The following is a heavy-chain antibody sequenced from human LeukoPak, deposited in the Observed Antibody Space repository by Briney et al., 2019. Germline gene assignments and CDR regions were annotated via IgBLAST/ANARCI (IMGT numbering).Heavy chain of an antibody. CDR1: GFTFSSYS. V-gene: IGHV3-21*01. CDR3: ARAHNWKYGTFDY. CDR2: ISSSSSYI. Sequence: GGSLRLSCAASGFTFSSYSMNWVRQAPGRGLEWVSSISSSSSYIYYADSVKGRFTISRDNAKNSLYLQMNSLRAEDTAVYYCARAHNWKYGTFDYWGQGTLVTVSS. J-gene: IGHJ4*02. D-gene: IGHD1-7*01.